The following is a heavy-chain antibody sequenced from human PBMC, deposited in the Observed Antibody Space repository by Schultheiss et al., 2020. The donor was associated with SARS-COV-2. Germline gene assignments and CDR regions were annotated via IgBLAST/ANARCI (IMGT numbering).Heavy chain of an antibody. J-gene: IGHJ6*02. CDR3: ARGGRIIVVVPAAIDYYYYGMDV. Sequence: GGSLRLSCAASGFTFSSYAMSWVRQAPGKGLEWVSAISGSGGSTYYADSVKGRFTISRDNSKNTLYLQMNSLRAEDTAVYYCARGGRIIVVVPAAIDYYYYGMDVWGQGTTVTVSS. CDR2: ISGSGGST. CDR1: GFTFSSYA. D-gene: IGHD2-2*01. V-gene: IGHV3-23*01.